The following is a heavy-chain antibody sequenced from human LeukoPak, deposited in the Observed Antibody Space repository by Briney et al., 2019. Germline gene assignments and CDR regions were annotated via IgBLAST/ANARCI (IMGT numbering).Heavy chain of an antibody. Sequence: GSLRLSCAASGFTFSSYDMTWVRQTPGKGLEWVALISRSGGTTYYADSVKGRFTISRDNSKNTLYLQMNSLRAEDTAVYYCAKNLYSSSWDKGAFDIWGQGTMVTVSS. D-gene: IGHD6-13*01. CDR1: GFTFSSYD. J-gene: IGHJ3*02. CDR2: ISRSGGTT. CDR3: AKNLYSSSWDKGAFDI. V-gene: IGHV3-23*01.